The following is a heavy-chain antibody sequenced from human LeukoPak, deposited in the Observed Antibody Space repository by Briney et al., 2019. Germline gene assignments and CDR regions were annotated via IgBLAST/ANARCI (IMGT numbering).Heavy chain of an antibody. V-gene: IGHV3-48*01. CDR1: GFTFSSYS. D-gene: IGHD2-21*01. J-gene: IGHJ6*03. Sequence: GGSLRLSCAPSGFTFSSYSMNWVRQAPGKGLDWVSYISSSSSTIYYADSVKGRFTISRDNAKNSLYLQMNSLRAEDTAVYYCAKAYCGGDCYSNYYYYMDVWGKGTTVTVSS. CDR2: ISSSSSTI. CDR3: AKAYCGGDCYSNYYYYMDV.